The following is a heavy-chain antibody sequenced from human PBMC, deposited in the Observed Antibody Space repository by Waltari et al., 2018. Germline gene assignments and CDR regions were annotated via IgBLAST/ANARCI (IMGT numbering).Heavy chain of an antibody. CDR1: GYTFTSYY. V-gene: IGHV1-46*01. Sequence: QVQLVQSGAEVKKPGASVKVSCKASGYTFTSYYMHWVRQAPGQGLEWMGIINPSGGSTSYAQKFQGRVTITADESTSTAYMELSSLRSEDTAVYYCARAPATIKSWFDPWGQGTLVTVSS. CDR3: ARAPATIKSWFDP. CDR2: INPSGGST. D-gene: IGHD5-12*01. J-gene: IGHJ5*02.